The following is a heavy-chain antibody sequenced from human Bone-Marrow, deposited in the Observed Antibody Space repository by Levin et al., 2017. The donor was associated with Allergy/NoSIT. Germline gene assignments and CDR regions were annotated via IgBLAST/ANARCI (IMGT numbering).Heavy chain of an antibody. V-gene: IGHV4-34*01. D-gene: IGHD3-10*01. Sequence: SQTLSLTCAIYGGSFDNSHWNWVRQAPGKGLEWIGETHQSGDTNYRPSLKSRVTISLDTSKNQFFLRLNSVTAADTAVYYCARVPGSMDVWGQGITVIVTS. CDR3: ARVPGSMDV. J-gene: IGHJ6*02. CDR2: THQSGDT. CDR1: GGSFDNSH.